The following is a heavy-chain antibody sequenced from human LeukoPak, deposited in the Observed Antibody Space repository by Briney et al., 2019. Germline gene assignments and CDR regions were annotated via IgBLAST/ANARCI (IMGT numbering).Heavy chain of an antibody. J-gene: IGHJ4*02. D-gene: IGHD3-22*01. CDR3: AKGGDDSSGYYYVGDWDY. CDR2: IGTSGSTI. CDR1: GFTFSDYY. Sequence: PGGSLRLSCAASGFTFSDYYMSWIRQAPGKGLEWVSYIGTSGSTIYYADSVKGRFTISRDNAKNSLYLQMNSLRAEDTALYYCAKGGDDSSGYYYVGDWDYWGQGTLVTVSS. V-gene: IGHV3-11*01.